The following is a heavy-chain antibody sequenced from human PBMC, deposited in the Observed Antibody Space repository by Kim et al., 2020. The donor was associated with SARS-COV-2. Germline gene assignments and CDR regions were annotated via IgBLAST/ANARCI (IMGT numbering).Heavy chain of an antibody. D-gene: IGHD3-10*01. CDR1: GFTFSRYG. CDR3: AKLYGSEQSDY. V-gene: IGHV3-30*18. Sequence: GGSLRLSCAASGFTFSRYGMHWVRQAPGKGLEWVAVISYDGSNKYYADSVKGRFTISRDNSKNTLYLQMNSLRAEDTAVYYCAKLYGSEQSDYWGQGTLVTVSS. CDR2: ISYDGSNK. J-gene: IGHJ4*02.